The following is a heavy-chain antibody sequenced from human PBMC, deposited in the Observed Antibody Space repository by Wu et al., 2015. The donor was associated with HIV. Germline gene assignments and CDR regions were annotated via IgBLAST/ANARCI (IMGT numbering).Heavy chain of an antibody. CDR1: GDTFSYSA. Sequence: QVQLVQSGTEGKKPGSSVKVSCKASGDTFSYSAFSWVRQAPGQGLEWMGWTNVNTGGTNYAPKFQGRVTMTRDTSISTAYMELSRLTSDDTAVYYCAIHDFWSADTWGQGTLVTVSS. J-gene: IGHJ5*02. CDR2: TNVNTGGT. D-gene: IGHD3-3*01. CDR3: AIHDFWSADT. V-gene: IGHV1-2*02.